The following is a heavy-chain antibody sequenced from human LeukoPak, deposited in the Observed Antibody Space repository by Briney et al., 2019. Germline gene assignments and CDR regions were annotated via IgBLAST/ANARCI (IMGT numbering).Heavy chain of an antibody. D-gene: IGHD3-16*01. CDR2: IRSKADNYAT. CDR3: SRPATNDDDH. V-gene: IGHV3-73*01. CDR1: GFTFSGSA. J-gene: IGHJ4*02. Sequence: PGGSLRLSCAASGFTFSGSAMHWVRQASGKGLEWVGRIRSKADNYATAYGTSVTGRFTISRDDSKNTAYLQMNSLKTEDTAVYYCSRPATNDDDHWGQGTLVIVSS.